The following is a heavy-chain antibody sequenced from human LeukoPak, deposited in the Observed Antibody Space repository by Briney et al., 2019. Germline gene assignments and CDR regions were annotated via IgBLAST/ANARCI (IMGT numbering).Heavy chain of an antibody. J-gene: IGHJ4*02. CDR2: IYGGGNI. CDR3: ARGAGYNYPYYFDY. CDR1: GFTVSSNY. Sequence: GGSLRLSCAASGFTVSSNYMNWVRQAPGKGLEWVSVIYGGGNIYYADSVRGRFTISRDNSKNTLYLQMNSLRAEDTAVYYCARGAGYNYPYYFDYWGQGTLVTVSS. D-gene: IGHD5-24*01. V-gene: IGHV3-53*01.